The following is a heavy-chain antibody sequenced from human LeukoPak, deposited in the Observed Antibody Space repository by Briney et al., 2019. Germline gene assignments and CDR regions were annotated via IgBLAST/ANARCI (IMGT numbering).Heavy chain of an antibody. CDR3: AREATASSSYYWYFDL. Sequence: PGGSLRLSCAASGFTFSSYDMHWVRQATGKGLEWVSAIGTAGDTYHPGSVKGRFTISRENAKNSLYLQMNSLRAGDMAVYYCAREATASSSYYWYFDLWGRGTLVTVSS. D-gene: IGHD6-6*01. J-gene: IGHJ2*01. V-gene: IGHV3-13*01. CDR1: GFTFSSYD. CDR2: IGTAGDT.